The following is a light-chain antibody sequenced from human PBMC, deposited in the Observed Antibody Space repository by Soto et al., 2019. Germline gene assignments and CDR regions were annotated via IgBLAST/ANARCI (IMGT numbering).Light chain of an antibody. CDR3: SSYTSSSTPLV. Sequence: QSALTQAASVSGSPGQSITISCTGTSSDAGGYNYVSWYQQHPGKAPKLMIYDVTNRPSGVSNRFSGSKSGNTASLTISGLQAADEADYYCSSYTSSSTPLVFGGGTKLTVL. CDR1: SSDAGGYNY. J-gene: IGLJ3*02. V-gene: IGLV2-14*01. CDR2: DVT.